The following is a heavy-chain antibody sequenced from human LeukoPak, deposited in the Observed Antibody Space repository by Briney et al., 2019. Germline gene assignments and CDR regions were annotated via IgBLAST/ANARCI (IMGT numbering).Heavy chain of an antibody. CDR2: ISGSGGNT. J-gene: IGHJ5*02. V-gene: IGHV3-23*01. CDR1: GFTFSSYA. Sequence: GGSLRLSCAASGFTFSSYAMSWVRQAPGKGLEWVSAISGSGGNTYYADSVKGRFTISRDNSKNILYLQMNSLRAEDTAVYHCAKGKSILYDPWGQGTLVTDTS. CDR3: AKGKSILYDP.